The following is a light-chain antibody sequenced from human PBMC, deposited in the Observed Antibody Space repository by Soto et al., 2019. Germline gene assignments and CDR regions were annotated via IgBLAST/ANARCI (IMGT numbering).Light chain of an antibody. Sequence: EIVLTQSPGTLSLSPGESTTLSCRASRGISSSYLAWYQQKPGQAPRLLIYAASTRATGIPDRFRGSGSVTDFTLTISRLEPEDSAVYYCQQYGASPPYTFGQGTKLEIK. CDR1: RGISSSY. J-gene: IGKJ2*01. CDR3: QQYGASPPYT. CDR2: AAS. V-gene: IGKV3-20*01.